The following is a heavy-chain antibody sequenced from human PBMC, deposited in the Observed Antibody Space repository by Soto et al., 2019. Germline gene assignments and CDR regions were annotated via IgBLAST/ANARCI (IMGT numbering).Heavy chain of an antibody. CDR3: ARLGYDILTGYLPHGMDV. J-gene: IGHJ6*02. D-gene: IGHD3-9*01. CDR1: GGSISSGGYY. Sequence: LSLTCTVSGGSISSGGYYWSWIRQHPGKGLEWIGYIYYSGSTYYNPSLKSRVTISVDTSKNQFSLKASDTAMYYCARLGYDILTGYLPHGMDVWGQGTTVTVSS. CDR2: IYYSGST. V-gene: IGHV4-31*03.